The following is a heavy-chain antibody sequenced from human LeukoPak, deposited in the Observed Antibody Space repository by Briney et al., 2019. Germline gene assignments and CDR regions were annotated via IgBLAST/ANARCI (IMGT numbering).Heavy chain of an antibody. CDR1: GFTSTTYS. CDR3: ARGLNCSGGSCYFDY. J-gene: IGHJ4*02. Sequence: GGSLRLSCAASGFTSTTYSMNWVRQAPGKGLEWVSYISSSTNTIYYADSVKGRFTIFRDNAKNSLYVQMNNLRAEDTAVYYCARGLNCSGGSCYFDYWGQGTLVTVSS. D-gene: IGHD2-15*01. V-gene: IGHV3-48*01. CDR2: ISSSTNTI.